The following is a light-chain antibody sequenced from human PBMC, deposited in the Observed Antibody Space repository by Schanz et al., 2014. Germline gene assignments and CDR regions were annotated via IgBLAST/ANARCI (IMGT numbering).Light chain of an antibody. CDR3: CSYTSSDNLV. CDR1: SSDVGAYNY. J-gene: IGLJ3*02. Sequence: QSALTQPRSVSGSPGQSVTISCTGTSSDVGAYNYVSWYQQHPGTAPKLMIYDVSKRPSGVPDHFSGSKSGNTASLTISGLQAEDEADYYCCSYTSSDNLVFGGGTKLTVL. CDR2: DVS. V-gene: IGLV2-11*01.